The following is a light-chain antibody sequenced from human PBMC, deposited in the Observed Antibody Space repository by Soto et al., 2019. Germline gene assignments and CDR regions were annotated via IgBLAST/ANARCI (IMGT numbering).Light chain of an antibody. CDR3: QQYNNWPT. CDR1: QSISSF. V-gene: IGKV1-39*01. CDR2: AAS. J-gene: IGKJ5*01. Sequence: DIQMTQSPSSLSASVGDRVTITCRASQSISSFLTWYQQKAGKAPKLLIYAASSLQSGVPSRFSGSGSGTDFTLTISSLQSEDFALYYCQQYNNWPTFGQGTRLEIK.